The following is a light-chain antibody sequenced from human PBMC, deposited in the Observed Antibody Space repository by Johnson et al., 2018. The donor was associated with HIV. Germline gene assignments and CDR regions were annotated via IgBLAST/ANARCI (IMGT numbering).Light chain of an antibody. Sequence: QSVLTQPPSVSAAPGQKVTISCSGSSSNIGNNYVSWYQHLPGTAPKLLIYDNDQRPSGIPDRFSGSKSGTSATLGITGLQTGDEADYYCGTWDSSVSAGSYVFGTGTKVTVL. CDR3: GTWDSSVSAGSYV. CDR2: DND. V-gene: IGLV1-51*01. J-gene: IGLJ1*01. CDR1: SSNIGNNY.